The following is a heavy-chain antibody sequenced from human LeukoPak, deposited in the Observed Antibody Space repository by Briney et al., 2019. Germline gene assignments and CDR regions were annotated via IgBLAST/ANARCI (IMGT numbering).Heavy chain of an antibody. D-gene: IGHD6-13*01. CDR1: GGSISSYY. J-gene: IGHJ5*02. CDR3: AGGPSIAAAGRWFNP. Sequence: SETLSLTCTVSGGSISSYYWSWIRQPPGKGLEWIGYIYYSGSTNYNPSLKSRVTISVDTSKNQFSLKLSSVTAADTAVYYCAGGPSIAAAGRWFNPWGQGTLVTVSS. CDR2: IYYSGST. V-gene: IGHV4-59*01.